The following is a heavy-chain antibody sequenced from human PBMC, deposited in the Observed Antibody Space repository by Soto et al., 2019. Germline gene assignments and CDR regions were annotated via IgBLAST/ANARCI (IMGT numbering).Heavy chain of an antibody. Sequence: VQLLESGGGLRQPGGSLRLSCAASGFTFSYGIHWLRQAPGKGLEWVAYISYDSSNKFYGDSVKGRFTISRDNSKNTQFLQMNSLRAEDTAVYYCAKLVIGYCSGNTCDDYWGQGTLVAVSS. D-gene: IGHD2-15*01. CDR3: AKLVIGYCSGNTCDDY. V-gene: IGHV3-30*18. J-gene: IGHJ4*02. CDR1: GFTFSYG. CDR2: ISYDSSNK.